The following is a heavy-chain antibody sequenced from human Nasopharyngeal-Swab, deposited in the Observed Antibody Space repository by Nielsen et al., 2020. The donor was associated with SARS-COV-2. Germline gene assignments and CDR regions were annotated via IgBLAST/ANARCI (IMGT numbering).Heavy chain of an antibody. J-gene: IGHJ6*02. D-gene: IGHD3-10*01. CDR1: GFTFSDYS. CDR3: ARDLRIHGSGSYFQTYYDMDV. CDR2: ISRSDTI. V-gene: IGHV3-11*01. Sequence: GGSLRLSCAASGFTFSDYSMSWIRQAPGKGLEWVSYISRSDTIYYGDSVRGRFTISRDNAKNSLYLQMNSLRAEDTAVYYCARDLRIHGSGSYFQTYYDMDVWGQGTTVIVSS.